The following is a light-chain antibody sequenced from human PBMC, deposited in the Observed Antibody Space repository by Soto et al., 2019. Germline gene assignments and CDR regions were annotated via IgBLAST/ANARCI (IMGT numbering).Light chain of an antibody. V-gene: IGLV1-44*01. J-gene: IGLJ2*01. CDR1: SSNIGTNT. CDR2: SNN. CDR3: AAWADSLNGVV. Sequence: QSVLTQPPSASGTPGQRVTISCSGGSSNIGTNTVNWYQQLPGTAPKLLIYSNNQRPSGVPDRFSGSKSGTSASLAISGLQSEDEADYYCAAWADSLNGVVFGGGTQLTVL.